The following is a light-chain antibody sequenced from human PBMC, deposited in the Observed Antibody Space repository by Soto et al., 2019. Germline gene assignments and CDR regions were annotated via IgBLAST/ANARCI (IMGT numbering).Light chain of an antibody. Sequence: QSALTQPASVSGSPGQSITISCTGTSSDVGGYNYVSWYQQHPGKAPKLMIYDVSNRPSGVSNRFSGSESGNTASLTISGLQAEDEADYYCSSYTSSSNSVFGTGTRVTV. CDR3: SSYTSSSNSV. CDR1: SSDVGGYNY. CDR2: DVS. J-gene: IGLJ1*01. V-gene: IGLV2-14*01.